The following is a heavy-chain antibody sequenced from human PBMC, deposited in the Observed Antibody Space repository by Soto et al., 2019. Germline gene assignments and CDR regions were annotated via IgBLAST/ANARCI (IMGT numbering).Heavy chain of an antibody. D-gene: IGHD2-15*01. V-gene: IGHV4-34*01. Sequence: PSETLSLTCAVYGRSFSGYYWSWIRQPPGKGLEWIGEINHSGSTTYSPSLKSRVTISVDTSQNQFSLKLRSVTPADTAVYYCARGSRKGYCSGGSWSGGLVYWGQGARVTVS. CDR2: INHSGST. J-gene: IGHJ4*02. CDR3: ARGSRKGYCSGGSWSGGLVY. CDR1: GRSFSGYY.